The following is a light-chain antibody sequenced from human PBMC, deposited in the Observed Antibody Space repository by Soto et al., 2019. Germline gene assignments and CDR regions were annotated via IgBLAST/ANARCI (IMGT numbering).Light chain of an antibody. V-gene: IGKV1-39*01. Sequence: DIQMTQSPSSLSASVGDRVIITCRASQSISNHLNWYQQKPGKAPKLLIFAPSSLQSGVPSTFSGSRSGPDFTLTISSLQPEDFATYDCQQYNSYSGTFGLGTKVDIK. CDR1: QSISNH. CDR3: QQYNSYSGT. CDR2: APS. J-gene: IGKJ1*01.